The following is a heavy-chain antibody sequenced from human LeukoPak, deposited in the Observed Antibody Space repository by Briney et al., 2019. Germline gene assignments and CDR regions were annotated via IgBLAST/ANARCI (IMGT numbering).Heavy chain of an antibody. D-gene: IGHD6-13*01. CDR2: INARSGDT. CDR3: ARASLASAGTRF. V-gene: IGHV1-2*02. CDR1: GYTFTSYY. J-gene: IGHJ1*01. Sequence: ASVKVSSKASGYTFTSYYIHWVRQAPGRGLEWVGWINARSGDTNYAQKFQGRVILTRDTSITTSYMEVISLTSDDTAVYYCARASLASAGTRFWGQGTQVIVSS.